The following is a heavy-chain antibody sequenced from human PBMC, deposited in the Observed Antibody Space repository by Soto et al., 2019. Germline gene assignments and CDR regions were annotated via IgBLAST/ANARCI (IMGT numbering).Heavy chain of an antibody. J-gene: IGHJ6*02. V-gene: IGHV4-61*01. D-gene: IGHD3-3*01. CDR1: GGSVSGGSYY. Sequence: QVQLQESDPGRVKPSETLSLTCTVSGGSVSGGSYYWSWIRQSPGKGLEWMGYIYNTGTTQYNATTKGRVTISVDPSKYQLALRLNSVTAADTAVYFCACSPNYVFWCGEPYFNCMDVWCPGTTVTVAS. CDR2: IYNTGTT. CDR3: ACSPNYVFWCGEPYFNCMDV.